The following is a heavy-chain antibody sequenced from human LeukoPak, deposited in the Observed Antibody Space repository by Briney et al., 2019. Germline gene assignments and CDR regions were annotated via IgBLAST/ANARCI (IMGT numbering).Heavy chain of an antibody. D-gene: IGHD2-2*01. V-gene: IGHV3-7*01. CDR1: GFTFSSYW. CDR2: IKQDGSEK. Sequence: GGSLRLSCAASGFTFSSYWMSWVRQAPGKGLEWVANIKQDGSEKYYVDSVKGRFTISGDNAKNSLYLQMNSLRAEDTAVYYCARDSRYYYYYYMDVWGKGTTVTVSS. J-gene: IGHJ6*03. CDR3: ARDSRYYYYYYMDV.